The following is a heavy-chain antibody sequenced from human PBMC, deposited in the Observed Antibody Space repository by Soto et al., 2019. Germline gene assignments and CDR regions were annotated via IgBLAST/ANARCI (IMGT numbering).Heavy chain of an antibody. J-gene: IGHJ4*02. Sequence: QVTLKESGPVLVKPTETLTLTCTVSGFSLSNARMGVSWIRQPPGKALEWLAHIFSNDEKSYSTSLKSRLTISKDTSKRQVVLTMTNMDPVDTATYSCARMIQGYPIDYWGQGTLVTVSS. D-gene: IGHD5-18*01. CDR2: IFSNDEK. CDR3: ARMIQGYPIDY. V-gene: IGHV2-26*01. CDR1: GFSLSNARMG.